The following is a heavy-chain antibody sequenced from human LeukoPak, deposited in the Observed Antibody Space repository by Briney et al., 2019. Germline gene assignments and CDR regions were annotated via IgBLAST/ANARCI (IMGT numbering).Heavy chain of an antibody. D-gene: IGHD6-19*01. Sequence: ETLSLTCTVSGGSISSYYWSWIRQPPGKGLEWIGYIYYSGSTNYNPSLKSRVTISVDTSKNQFSLKLSSVTAADTALYYCAKDLSSGWYEGVDYWGQGTLVTVSS. CDR2: IYYSGST. J-gene: IGHJ4*02. V-gene: IGHV4-59*12. CDR3: AKDLSSGWYEGVDY. CDR1: GGSISSYY.